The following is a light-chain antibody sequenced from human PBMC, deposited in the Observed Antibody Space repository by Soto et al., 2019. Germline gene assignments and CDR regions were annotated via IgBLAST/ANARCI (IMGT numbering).Light chain of an antibody. CDR1: QGISNY. CDR3: QKYNSSPFT. Sequence: DIQMTQSPSSLSASVGDRVTITCRASQGISNYLAWYQQKPGKVPKVLIYAASTLQSGVPSRFSGSGSGPDFSLTISRLRPEDVATYYCQKYNSSPFTFGPGTKVDIK. J-gene: IGKJ3*01. CDR2: AAS. V-gene: IGKV1-27*01.